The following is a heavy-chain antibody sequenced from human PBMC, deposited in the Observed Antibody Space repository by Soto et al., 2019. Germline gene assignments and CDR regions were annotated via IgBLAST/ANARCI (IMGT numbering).Heavy chain of an antibody. CDR2: INSDGARI. D-gene: IGHD1-1*01. J-gene: IGHJ4*02. V-gene: IGHV3-74*03. CDR3: ARAGEWNLRNDV. Sequence: GGSLSLSWAASGFTFTHYRIHWVRQPPGQGIEWVGRINSDGARIEYGDSVKGRFTISRDNAHNMVFLQMNSLTDEDSGVYFCARAGEWNLRNDVRGKGTRVTV. CDR1: GFTFTHYR.